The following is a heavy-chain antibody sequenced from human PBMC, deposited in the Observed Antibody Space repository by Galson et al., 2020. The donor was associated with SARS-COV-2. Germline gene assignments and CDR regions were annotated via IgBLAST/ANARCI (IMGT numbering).Heavy chain of an antibody. J-gene: IGHJ3*02. V-gene: IGHV4-61*09. Sequence: SETLSLTCTVSGGSFSSGSHFWSWIRQPAGKRLEYIGHIYPSGSTNYNPSLKSRVTISVDTSKNHFSLRLSSVTAADTAVYYCARGPRWYSEVAEDDFFDIWGQGTMVTVSS. D-gene: IGHD2-15*01. CDR3: ARGPRWYSEVAEDDFFDI. CDR2: IYPSGST. CDR1: GGSFSSGSHF.